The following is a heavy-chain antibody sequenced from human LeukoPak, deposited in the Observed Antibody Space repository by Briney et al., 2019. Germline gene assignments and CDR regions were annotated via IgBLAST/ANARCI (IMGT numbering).Heavy chain of an antibody. Sequence: PSDTLSLTCAVSGGSISSGGYSWSWIRQPPGTGLEWIGYIYHSGSTYYNPSLKSRVTISVDRSKNQFSLKLSSVTAADTAVYYCARAFRDDDDSSRPDAFDIWGQGTMVTVSS. CDR2: IYHSGST. D-gene: IGHD3-22*01. J-gene: IGHJ3*02. CDR3: ARAFRDDDDSSRPDAFDI. CDR1: GGSISSGGYS. V-gene: IGHV4-30-2*01.